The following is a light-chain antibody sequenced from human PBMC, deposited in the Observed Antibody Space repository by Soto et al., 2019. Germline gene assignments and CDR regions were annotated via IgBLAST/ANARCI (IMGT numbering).Light chain of an antibody. Sequence: EIVMTQSPATLSVSPGERATLSCRASQSVSSNLAWYQQKPGQAPRLLIYGASTRAAGIPARFSGSGSGTEFTLNISSLQYEDCAVYYCQQYNNWPLTFGGGTK. CDR3: QQYNNWPLT. V-gene: IGKV3-15*01. CDR2: GAS. CDR1: QSVSSN. J-gene: IGKJ4*02.